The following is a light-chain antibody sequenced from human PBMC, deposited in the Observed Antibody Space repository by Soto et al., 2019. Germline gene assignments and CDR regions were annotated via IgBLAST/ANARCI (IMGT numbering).Light chain of an antibody. CDR1: TSDVGGYNY. Sequence: QSALTQPASVSGSAGQSITISCTGTTSDVGGYNYVSWYQQLPGNAPKLIIYEVNHRPSGVSNRFSGSKSGSTASLTISRLQGEDEAHYYCSSYTAISSLDIVFGGGTKLTVL. V-gene: IGLV2-14*01. CDR3: SSYTAISSLDIV. CDR2: EVN. J-gene: IGLJ2*01.